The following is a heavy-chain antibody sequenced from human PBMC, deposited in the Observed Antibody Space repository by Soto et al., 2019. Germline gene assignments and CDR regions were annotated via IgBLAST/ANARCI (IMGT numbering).Heavy chain of an antibody. J-gene: IGHJ4*02. Sequence: ASVNVSCKASGYTFTGYYMHWVRQASGQGLEWMGWMNPNIGNTGYAQKFQGRVSMTRNTSITTAYMELSSLTSDDTAVYYCARSSTDYWGQGTKVTVSA. V-gene: IGHV1-8*02. CDR2: MNPNIGNT. CDR3: ARSSTDY. CDR1: GYTFTGYY.